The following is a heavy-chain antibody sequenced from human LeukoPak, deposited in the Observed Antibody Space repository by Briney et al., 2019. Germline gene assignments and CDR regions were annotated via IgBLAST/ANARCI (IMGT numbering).Heavy chain of an antibody. J-gene: IGHJ3*02. CDR1: GGSVSSGGYY. D-gene: IGHD1-26*01. CDR3: ARLRRPARENAFDI. V-gene: IGHV4-61*08. CDR2: IYYSGNT. Sequence: SETLSLTCTVSGGSVSSGGYYWSWIRQPPGKGLEWIGYIYYSGNTNYNPSLKSRVTISVDTSKNQFSLKLSSVTAADTAVYYCARLRRPARENAFDIWGQGTMVTVSS.